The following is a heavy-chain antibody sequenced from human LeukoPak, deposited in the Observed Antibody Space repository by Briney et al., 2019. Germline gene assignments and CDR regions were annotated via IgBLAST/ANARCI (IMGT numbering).Heavy chain of an antibody. V-gene: IGHV3-23*01. D-gene: IGHD2-2*01. CDR1: GFTFSSYA. CDR3: AKDGPLSSTCRLDPFDI. J-gene: IGHJ3*02. Sequence: PGGSLRLSCAASGFTFSSYAMSWVRQAPGKGLEWVSAISGSGGSTYYADSVKGRFTISRDNSKNTLYLQMNSLRAEDTAVYYCAKDGPLSSTCRLDPFDIWGQGTMVTVSS. CDR2: ISGSGGST.